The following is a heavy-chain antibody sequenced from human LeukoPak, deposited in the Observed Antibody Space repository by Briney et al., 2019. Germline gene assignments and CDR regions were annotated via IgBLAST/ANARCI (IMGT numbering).Heavy chain of an antibody. CDR3: ARDTDYGDYAYYFDY. V-gene: IGHV1-69*04. Sequence: SVKVSCKASGGTFSSYAISWVRPAPGQGLEWMGRIIPILGIANYAQKFQGRVTITADKSTSTAYMELSSLRSEDTAVYYCARDTDYGDYAYYFDYWGQGTLVTVSS. CDR2: IIPILGIA. J-gene: IGHJ4*02. D-gene: IGHD4-17*01. CDR1: GGTFSSYA.